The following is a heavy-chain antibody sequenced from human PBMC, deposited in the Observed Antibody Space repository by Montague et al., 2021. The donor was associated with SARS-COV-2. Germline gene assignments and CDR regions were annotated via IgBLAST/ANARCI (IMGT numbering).Heavy chain of an antibody. CDR1: SGSLSNHY. Sequence: SETLSLTCTVSSGSLSNHYWSWIRPSPAKGLEWIGYMYQTGNMIYNPSLRSRVSISADTSKSQFSLRLTSVTAADSARYYCARYMAYWGQGVLVIV. J-gene: IGHJ4*02. V-gene: IGHV4-4*09. CDR3: ARYMAY. D-gene: IGHD2-2*02. CDR2: MYQTGNM.